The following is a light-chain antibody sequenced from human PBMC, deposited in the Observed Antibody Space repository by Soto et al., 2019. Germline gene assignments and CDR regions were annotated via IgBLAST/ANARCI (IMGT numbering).Light chain of an antibody. CDR2: DVS. J-gene: IGLJ2*01. CDR3: SSYAGSNNL. V-gene: IGLV2-8*01. Sequence: QSVLTQPPSASGSPGQSVTISCTGTSSDIGSYNYVSWYQQHPGKAPKLMIYDVSKRPSGVPDRFSGSKSGNTASLTVSGLQAEDEADYYCSSYAGSNNLFGGGTKLTVL. CDR1: SSDIGSYNY.